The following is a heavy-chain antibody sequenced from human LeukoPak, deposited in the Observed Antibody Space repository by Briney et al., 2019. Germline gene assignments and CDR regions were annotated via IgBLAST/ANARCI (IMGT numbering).Heavy chain of an antibody. V-gene: IGHV3-23*01. CDR1: GFTSRKYA. D-gene: IGHD3-22*01. J-gene: IGHJ4*02. CDR3: AKSNYFDSGGYYFFDY. CDR2: ISVSGGST. Sequence: PGGSLRLSCAASGFTSRKYAMTWVRQAPGKGLEWVSGISVSGGSTNYADSVKGRFTISRDNSKNTLYLQMNSKRAEDTAVYYCAKSNYFDSGGYYFFDYWGQGTLVTVSS.